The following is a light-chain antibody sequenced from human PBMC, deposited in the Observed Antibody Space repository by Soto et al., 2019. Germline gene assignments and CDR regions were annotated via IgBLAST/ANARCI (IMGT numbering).Light chain of an antibody. V-gene: IGLV2-14*01. CDR2: DVS. J-gene: IGLJ1*01. CDR1: SSDVGGYNF. Sequence: QSALTQPASVSGSPEQSITISCTGTSSDVGGYNFVSWYQQHPGKAPKLIIYDVSNRPSGVSNRFSGSKSGNTASLTISGLQTEDEADYYCSSYTSSSTQVFGTGTKVTVL. CDR3: SSYTSSSTQV.